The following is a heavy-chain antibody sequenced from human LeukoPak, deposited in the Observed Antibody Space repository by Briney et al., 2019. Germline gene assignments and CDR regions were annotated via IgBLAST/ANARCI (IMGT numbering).Heavy chain of an antibody. D-gene: IGHD1-1*01. Sequence: GESLRLSCTASGLTFSDYSVNWVRQAPGKGLEWVSCITGISDIYYADSVKGRFTISRDNAKNSVYLQMNSLRAEDTGIYYCARAIRLWGQGTLVTVSS. J-gene: IGHJ4*02. CDR1: GLTFSDYS. CDR2: ITGISDI. V-gene: IGHV3-69-1*02. CDR3: ARAIRL.